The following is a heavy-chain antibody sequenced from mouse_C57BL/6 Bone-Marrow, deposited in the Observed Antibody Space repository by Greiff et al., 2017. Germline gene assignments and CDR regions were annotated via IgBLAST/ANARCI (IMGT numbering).Heavy chain of an antibody. V-gene: IGHV1-4*01. Sequence: VQLQQSGAELARPGASVKMSCKASGYTFTSYTMHWVKQRPGQGLEWIGYINPSSGYTKYNQKFKDKATLTADKSSSTAYMQLSSLTSEDSAVYYCARDYYGSRPWYFDVWGTGTTVTVSS. D-gene: IGHD1-1*01. CDR3: ARDYYGSRPWYFDV. CDR2: INPSSGYT. J-gene: IGHJ1*03. CDR1: GYTFTSYT.